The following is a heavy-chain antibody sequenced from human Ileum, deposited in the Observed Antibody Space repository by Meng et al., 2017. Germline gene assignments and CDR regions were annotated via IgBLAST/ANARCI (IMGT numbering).Heavy chain of an antibody. CDR1: GRSISSSDW. CDR3: AHIFDS. Sequence: QVHRPEAGPGLVKPSRHRSRTCPYSGRSISSSDWWSWVRQPPGKGLEWIAEMNLGGSPNYNPSLKSRVTMSVDKSNDHLSLQLTSVTAADTAVYYCAHIFDSWGQGTLVTVSS. CDR2: MNLGGSP. J-gene: IGHJ4*02. V-gene: IGHV4-4*02.